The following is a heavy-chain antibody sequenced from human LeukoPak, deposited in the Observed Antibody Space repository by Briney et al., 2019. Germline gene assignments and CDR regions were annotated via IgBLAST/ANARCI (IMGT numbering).Heavy chain of an antibody. D-gene: IGHD2-15*01. CDR1: GFTFSSYA. CDR3: ATGTPCRSGGSCYPWSGYSYGYVLDY. CDR2: ISGSGGST. Sequence: PGGSLRLSCAASGFTFSSYAMSWVRQAPGKGLEWVSAISGSGGSTYYADSVKGRFTISRDNSKNTLYLQMNSLRSEDTAVYYCATGTPCRSGGSCYPWSGYSYGYVLDYWGQGTLVTVSS. J-gene: IGHJ4*02. V-gene: IGHV3-23*01.